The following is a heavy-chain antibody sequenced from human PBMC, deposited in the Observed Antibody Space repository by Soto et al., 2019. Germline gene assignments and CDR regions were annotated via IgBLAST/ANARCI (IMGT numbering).Heavy chain of an antibody. CDR2: IIPIFGTA. V-gene: IGHV1-69*06. J-gene: IGHJ5*02. Sequence: ASVKVSCKASGGTFSSYAISWVRQAPGQGLEWMGGIIPIFGTANYAQKFQGRVTITADKSTSTAYMELSSLRSEDTAVYYCARMIAARLSRSLNWFDPWGQGXLVTVYS. CDR3: ARMIAARLSRSLNWFDP. D-gene: IGHD6-6*01. CDR1: GGTFSSYA.